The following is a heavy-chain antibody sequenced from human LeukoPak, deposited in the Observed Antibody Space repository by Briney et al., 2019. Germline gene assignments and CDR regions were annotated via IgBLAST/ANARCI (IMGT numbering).Heavy chain of an antibody. V-gene: IGHV3-13*01. Sequence: GGSLRLSCAASGFTFSDYDMHWVRQATGKGLEWVSAIGTAGDTYYTDSVKGRFTISRENAKNSLYLQMNSLRAGDTAVYYCARVAKERVGGVYYFDYWGQGTLVTVSS. J-gene: IGHJ4*02. CDR1: GFTFSDYD. CDR3: ARVAKERVGGVYYFDY. D-gene: IGHD1-1*01. CDR2: IGTAGDT.